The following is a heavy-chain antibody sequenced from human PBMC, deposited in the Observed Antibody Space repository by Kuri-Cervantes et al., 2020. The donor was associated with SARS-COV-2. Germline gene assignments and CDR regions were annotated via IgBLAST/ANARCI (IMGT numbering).Heavy chain of an antibody. CDR2: IDPSDSYT. CDR3: ARLPCSSTSCYTRYDYYGMDV. J-gene: IGHJ6*02. Sequence: GGSLRLSCKGCGYRFTSYWISWVRQMPGKGLEWMGRIDPSDSYTNYSPSFQGHVTISADKSISTAYLQWSSLKASDTAMYYCARLPCSSTSCYTRYDYYGMDVWGQGTTVTVSS. V-gene: IGHV5-10-1*01. D-gene: IGHD2-2*02. CDR1: GYRFTSYW.